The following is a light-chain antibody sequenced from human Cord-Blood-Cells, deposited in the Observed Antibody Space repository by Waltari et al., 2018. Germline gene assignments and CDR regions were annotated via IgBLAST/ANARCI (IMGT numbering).Light chain of an antibody. Sequence: QSVLTQPPSVSGAPRQRVTIPCTRRSSNIGAGYDVHWYQPLPGTAPQLLIYGNSNRPSGVPDRFSGSKSGTSASLAITGLQAEDEADYYCQSYDSSLSGYVFGTGTKVTVL. CDR3: QSYDSSLSGYV. V-gene: IGLV1-40*01. CDR2: GNS. CDR1: SSNIGAGYD. J-gene: IGLJ1*01.